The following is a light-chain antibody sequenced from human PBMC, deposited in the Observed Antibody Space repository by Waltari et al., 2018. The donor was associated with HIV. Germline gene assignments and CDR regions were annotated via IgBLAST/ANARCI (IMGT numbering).Light chain of an antibody. CDR3: CSYAGNYAWV. V-gene: IGLV2-11*01. CDR1: SSDVGAYKF. CDR2: DVT. Sequence: QSALTQPRSVSGSPGQSVTISCTGTSSDVGAYKFVSWSQQHPGKAPKLLIYDVTTRPSGVPDRFSGSKSGNSASLIISGLQAGDEAHYFCCSYAGNYAWVFGGGTKLTVL. J-gene: IGLJ3*02.